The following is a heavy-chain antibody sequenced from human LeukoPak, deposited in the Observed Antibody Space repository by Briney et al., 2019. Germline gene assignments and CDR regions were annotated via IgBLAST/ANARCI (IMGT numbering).Heavy chain of an antibody. J-gene: IGHJ4*02. CDR2: IYYSGIT. Sequence: SETLSLTCTVSDGSITRSSYYWGWIRQTPGEGLDWIGSIYYSGITYYNPSLQGRVTMSVDTSKNQFSLKLNSVTVADTAVYYCARLRVTTGFDYWDQGIPVTASS. V-gene: IGHV4-39*01. D-gene: IGHD2-21*02. CDR1: DGSITRSSYY. CDR3: ARLRVTTGFDY.